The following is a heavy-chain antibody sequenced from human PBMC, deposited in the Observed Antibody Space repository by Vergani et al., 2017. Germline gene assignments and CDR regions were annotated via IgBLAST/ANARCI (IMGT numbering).Heavy chain of an antibody. CDR3: ARGGSSSPYYYYYMDV. CDR2: ISSSSSYI. Sequence: EVQLVESGGGLVKPGGSLRLSCAASGFTFSSYSMNWVRQAPGKGLEWVSSISSSSSYIYYADSVKGRFTISRDNAKNSLYLQMNSLRAEDTAVYYCARGGSSSPYYYYYMDVWGKGTTVTVSS. V-gene: IGHV3-21*01. CDR1: GFTFSSYS. D-gene: IGHD6-6*01. J-gene: IGHJ6*03.